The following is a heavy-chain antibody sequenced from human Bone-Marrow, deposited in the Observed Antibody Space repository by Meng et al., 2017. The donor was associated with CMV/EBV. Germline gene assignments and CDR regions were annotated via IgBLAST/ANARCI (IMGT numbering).Heavy chain of an antibody. CDR3: ARAIVREIILSGWDS. Sequence: ASVKVSCKASGYTFTSYYMHWVRQAPGQGLEWMGIINPSGGSTSYAQKFQGRVTMTRDTSTSTVYMELSSLRSEDTAVYYCARAIVREIILSGWDSWGQGTLVTVSS. D-gene: IGHD3-10*01. CDR2: INPSGGST. J-gene: IGHJ4*02. V-gene: IGHV1-46*01. CDR1: GYTFTSYY.